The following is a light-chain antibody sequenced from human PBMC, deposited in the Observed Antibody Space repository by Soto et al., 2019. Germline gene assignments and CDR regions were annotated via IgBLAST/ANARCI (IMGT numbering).Light chain of an antibody. CDR2: WAS. CDR3: QQYYSTPRE. V-gene: IGKV4-1*01. Sequence: DIVMTQSPDSLAVSLGERATINCKSSQSLLYSSNNKNYLAWYQQKPGQPPKLLIYWASTRESGVPDRFSGSGSGTDFTLTISSLQAEDVAVYYCQQYYSTPREFGGGTKVDIK. CDR1: QSLLYSSNNKNY. J-gene: IGKJ4*02.